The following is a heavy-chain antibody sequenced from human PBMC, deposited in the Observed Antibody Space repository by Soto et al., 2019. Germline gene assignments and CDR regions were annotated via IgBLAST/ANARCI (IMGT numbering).Heavy chain of an antibody. CDR3: ASGRGGTYAAFDI. D-gene: IGHD2-2*01. Sequence: QVQLRESGPGLVKPSETLSLTCTVSGGSMSRYFWRWIRQPPGKGLEWIGYIYYSGTTNYNPSLKSRVTPSLDTSKNQFPLKLASLTAADTAFYYGASGRGGTYAAFDIWGPGTLVTVSS. CDR1: GGSMSRYF. V-gene: IGHV4-59*01. J-gene: IGHJ3*02. CDR2: IYYSGTT.